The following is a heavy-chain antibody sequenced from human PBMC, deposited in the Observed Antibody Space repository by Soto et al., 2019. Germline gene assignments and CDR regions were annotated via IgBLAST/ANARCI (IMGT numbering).Heavy chain of an antibody. Sequence: GESLKISCKGSGYSFTSYWIGWVRQMPEKGLEWMGIIYPGDSDTRYSPSFQGQVTISADKSISTAYLQWSSLKASDTAMYYCARHGTTVTTLDYYDGMDVWGQGTTVTVSS. D-gene: IGHD4-17*01. CDR2: IYPGDSDT. J-gene: IGHJ6*02. CDR1: GYSFTSYW. CDR3: ARHGTTVTTLDYYDGMDV. V-gene: IGHV5-51*01.